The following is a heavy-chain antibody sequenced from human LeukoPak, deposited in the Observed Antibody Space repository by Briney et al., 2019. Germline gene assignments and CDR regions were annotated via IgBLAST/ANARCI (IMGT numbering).Heavy chain of an antibody. D-gene: IGHD3-10*01. CDR1: GGSFSGYY. CDR2: INHSGST. Sequence: SETLSLTCAVYGGSFSGYYWSCIRQPPGEGVEWIGEINHSGSTNYTPPLKSRVTISVDTSKNQFSLKLSSVTAADTAVYYCARGLGRDWRQRTLVTVSS. CDR3: ARGLGRD. V-gene: IGHV4-34*01. J-gene: IGHJ4*02.